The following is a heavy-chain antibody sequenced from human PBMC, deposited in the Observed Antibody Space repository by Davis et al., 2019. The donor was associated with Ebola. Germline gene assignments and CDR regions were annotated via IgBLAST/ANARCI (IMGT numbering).Heavy chain of an antibody. CDR1: GFTFSDYY. J-gene: IGHJ4*02. Sequence: GESLKISCAASGFTFSDYYMSWIRQAPGKGLEWVSYISSSSSYTNYTDSVKGRFTISRDNAKNSLYLQMNSLRAEDTAVYYCARAELATPHFDYWGQGTLVTVSS. CDR2: ISSSSSYT. V-gene: IGHV3-11*06. CDR3: ARAELATPHFDY. D-gene: IGHD5-24*01.